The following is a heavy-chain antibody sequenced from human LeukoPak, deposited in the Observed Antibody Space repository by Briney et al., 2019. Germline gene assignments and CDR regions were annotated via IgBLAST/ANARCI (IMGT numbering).Heavy chain of an antibody. D-gene: IGHD6-13*01. CDR1: GFTFSHFW. CDR2: IKQDGSEK. J-gene: IGHJ3*02. CDR3: ARWVSAFDI. V-gene: IGHV3-7*03. Sequence: PGGSLRLSCAASGFTFSHFWMSWVRQAPGKGLEWVANIKQDGSEKYYVDSVKGRFTISRDNAKNSLYLQMNSLRAEDTAVYYCARWVSAFDIWGQGTMVTVSS.